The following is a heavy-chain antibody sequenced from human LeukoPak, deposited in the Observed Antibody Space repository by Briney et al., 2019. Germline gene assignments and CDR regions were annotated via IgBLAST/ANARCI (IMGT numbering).Heavy chain of an antibody. CDR2: IKRDGSGK. J-gene: IGHJ4*02. V-gene: IGHV3-7*01. CDR1: GLTFSSYW. Sequence: PGGSLRLSCAASGLTFSSYWMSWVRQAPGKGPEWVANIKRDGSGKYYVDSVKGRFTISRDNAENSLFLHMNSLRAEDTAVYYCARCAVAAAGDYWGRGTLVTVSS. CDR3: ARCAVAAAGDY. D-gene: IGHD6-13*01.